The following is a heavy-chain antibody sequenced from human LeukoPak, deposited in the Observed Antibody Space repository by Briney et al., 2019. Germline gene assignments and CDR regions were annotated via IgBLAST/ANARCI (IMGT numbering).Heavy chain of an antibody. CDR2: IFYSGST. D-gene: IGHD3-16*02. J-gene: IGHJ4*02. CDR1: GGSISTSSYY. Sequence: PSETLSLTCTVSGGSISTSSYYWGWVRQPPGKGLEWIGNIFYSGSTYYSPSLKSRVTISVDTSKNQFSLKLSSVTAADTAVYYCARLSLGTHLDYWGQGTLVTVSS. CDR3: ARLSLGTHLDY. V-gene: IGHV4-39*01.